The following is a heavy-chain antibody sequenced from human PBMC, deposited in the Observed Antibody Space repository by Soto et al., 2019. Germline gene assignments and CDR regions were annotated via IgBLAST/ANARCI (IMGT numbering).Heavy chain of an antibody. CDR2: ISSSSSYI. J-gene: IGHJ6*02. V-gene: IGHV3-21*01. CDR3: ARDEADTALDV. CDR1: GFTFSSYS. Sequence: GWSLRLFCAASGFTFSSYSMNWVRQAPGKGLEWVSSISSSSSYIYYADSVKGRFTISRDNAKNSLYLQMNSLRAEDTAVYYCARDEADTALDVWGQGTTLTVSS. D-gene: IGHD5-18*01.